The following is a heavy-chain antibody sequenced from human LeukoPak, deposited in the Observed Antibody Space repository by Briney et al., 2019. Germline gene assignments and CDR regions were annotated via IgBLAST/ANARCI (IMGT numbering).Heavy chain of an antibody. V-gene: IGHV4-59*01. Sequence: SETLSLTCTVSGGSISSYYCSWIRQPPGKGLEWIGYIYYSGSTNYNPSLKSRVTISVHTSKNQFSLKLSSVTAADTAMYYCARVQIAYSYGLFDYWGQGTLVTVSS. CDR3: ARVQIAYSYGLFDY. D-gene: IGHD5-18*01. CDR2: IYYSGST. CDR1: GGSISSYY. J-gene: IGHJ4*02.